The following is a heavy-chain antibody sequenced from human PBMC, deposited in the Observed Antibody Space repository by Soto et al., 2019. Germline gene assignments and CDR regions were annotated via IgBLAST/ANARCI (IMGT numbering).Heavy chain of an antibody. D-gene: IGHD1-26*01. CDR3: ARDRRSGSYSGMDG. Sequence: QVQLVESGGGVVQPGRSLRLSCAASGFTFSSHGMHWVRQAPGKGLEWVAVIYYDGSNKDYADSVKGRFTISRDNSKNTLYLQMNSLRAEDTAVYYCARDRRSGSYSGMDGWGQGTLVTVSS. CDR1: GFTFSSHG. V-gene: IGHV3-33*01. J-gene: IGHJ4*02. CDR2: IYYDGSNK.